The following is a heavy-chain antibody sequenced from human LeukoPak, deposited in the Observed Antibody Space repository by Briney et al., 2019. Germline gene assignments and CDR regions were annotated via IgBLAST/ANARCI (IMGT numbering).Heavy chain of an antibody. CDR2: INHRGSG. Sequence: SETLSLTCGVYGEPLSGYYWNWIRQPPGKGLEWIGDINHRGSGTYNPSLKSRLTISADTSKDQFSLRLISVTAADTAVYYCARVDIVTTNFFDPWGQGALVFVSS. J-gene: IGHJ5*02. V-gene: IGHV4-34*01. CDR3: ARVDIVTTNFFDP. D-gene: IGHD5-12*01. CDR1: GEPLSGYY.